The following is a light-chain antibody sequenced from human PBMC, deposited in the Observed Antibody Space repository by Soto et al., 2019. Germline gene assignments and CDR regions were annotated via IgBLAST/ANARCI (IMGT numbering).Light chain of an antibody. CDR3: HQYNDWPRT. J-gene: IGKJ1*01. CDR1: QSVRSN. Sequence: EIVMTQSPATLSVSPGEGATLSCRASQSVRSNLAWYQQKPGQAPRLLIYGASNRATDVPARFSGSGSGTEFTLTISSLQSEDLAVYYCHQYNDWPRTFGHGTKVEIK. CDR2: GAS. V-gene: IGKV3-15*01.